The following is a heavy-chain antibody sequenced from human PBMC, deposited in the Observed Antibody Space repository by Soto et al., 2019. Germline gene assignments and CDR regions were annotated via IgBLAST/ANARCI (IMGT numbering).Heavy chain of an antibody. CDR1: GFTFSSYG. CDR2: IWYDGSNK. CDR3: ARGRANYYYYMDV. J-gene: IGHJ6*03. V-gene: IGHV3-33*01. Sequence: GGSLILSCAASGFTFSSYGMHWVRQAPGKGLEWVAVIWYDGSNKYYADSVKGRFTISRDNSKNTLYLQMNSLRAEDTAVYYCARGRANYYYYMDVWGKGTTVTVSS.